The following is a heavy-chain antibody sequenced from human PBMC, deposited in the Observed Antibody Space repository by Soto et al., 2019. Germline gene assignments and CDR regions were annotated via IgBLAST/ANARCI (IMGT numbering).Heavy chain of an antibody. CDR1: GFTVSNNY. CDR3: ASGSRCYEPRSGDYYYDMDV. D-gene: IGHD3-3*01. CDR2: FYSGGDT. Sequence: VQLVESGGGLVQPGGPLRLSCAASGFTVSNNYMVWVRQALGKGLEWVSIFYSGGDTFYADSVKGRFSLSRDYLKDGRDLQMDRLRAEETGLYYCASGSRCYEPRSGDYYYDMDVWGKGTMVTVSS. J-gene: IGHJ6*03. V-gene: IGHV3-66*01.